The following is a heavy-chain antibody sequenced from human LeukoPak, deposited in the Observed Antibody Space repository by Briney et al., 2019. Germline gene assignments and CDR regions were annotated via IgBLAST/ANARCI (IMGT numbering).Heavy chain of an antibody. J-gene: IGHJ5*02. CDR3: ARLKAVAGTRNGNWFDP. CDR1: GGPISSYY. V-gene: IGHV4-59*12. D-gene: IGHD6-19*01. Sequence: PSETLSLTCTVSGGPISSYYWSWIRQPPGKGLEWIGYIYYSGSTNYNPSLKSRVTISVDTSKNQSSLKLSSVTAADTAVYYCARLKAVAGTRNGNWFDPWGQGTLVTVSS. CDR2: IYYSGST.